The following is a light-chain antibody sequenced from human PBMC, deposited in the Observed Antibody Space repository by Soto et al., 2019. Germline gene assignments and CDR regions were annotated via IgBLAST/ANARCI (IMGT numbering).Light chain of an antibody. J-gene: IGLJ1*01. CDR3: SSYTSGSTLPWV. Sequence: QSALTQPASVSGSPGQTITISCTGSSDGIGTYEYISWHHHHPGKAPKLIIFGLYHRPSGISHRFSGSKSGNTASLTIFGLQVEDEAVYYCSSYTSGSTLPWVFGTGTKVTVL. V-gene: IGLV2-14*01. CDR1: SDGIGTYEY. CDR2: GLY.